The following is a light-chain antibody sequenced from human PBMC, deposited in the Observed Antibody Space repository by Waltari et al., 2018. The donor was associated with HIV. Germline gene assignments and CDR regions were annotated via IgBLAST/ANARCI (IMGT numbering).Light chain of an antibody. V-gene: IGKV3-15*01. J-gene: IGKJ1*01. CDR2: AAS. CDR3: QQYVEWPLT. Sequence: EIVMTQSPATLSVSPGQRVTLSCRASQAVSSNVAWYQQKPGQSPRLLIFAASTRATGVPARFSGNGFGTDFTLSITNLQSEDFAVYHCQQYVEWPLTFGQGTKLEV. CDR1: QAVSSN.